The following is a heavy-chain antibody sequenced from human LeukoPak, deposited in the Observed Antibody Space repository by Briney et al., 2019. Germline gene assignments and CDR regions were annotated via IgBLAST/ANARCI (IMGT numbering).Heavy chain of an antibody. D-gene: IGHD3-22*01. V-gene: IGHV3-7*01. CDR2: IKQDGSQK. CDR3: ARGDYYESSGYFIDAFDI. CDR1: GFTFSNYW. J-gene: IGHJ3*02. Sequence: GGSLRLSCAASGFTFSNYWMHWVRQAPGKGLEWVANIKQDGSQKFYVDSVKGRFTISRDNAKNSLYLQMNSLRAEDTALYYCARGDYYESSGYFIDAFDIWGQGTMVTVSS.